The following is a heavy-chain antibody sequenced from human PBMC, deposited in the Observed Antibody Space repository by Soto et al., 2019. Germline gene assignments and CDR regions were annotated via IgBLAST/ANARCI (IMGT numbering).Heavy chain of an antibody. V-gene: IGHV5-10-1*01. Sequence: GESLKISCNGSGYSFACYWIAWVRQKPWKGLEWMGRIDPSDSQTYYSPSFRGHVTISVTKSITTVFLQWSSLRASDTAMYYCARQIYDSDTGPNFQYYFDSWGQGTPVTVSS. CDR3: ARQIYDSDTGPNFQYYFDS. CDR2: IDPSDSQT. CDR1: GYSFACYW. D-gene: IGHD3-22*01. J-gene: IGHJ4*02.